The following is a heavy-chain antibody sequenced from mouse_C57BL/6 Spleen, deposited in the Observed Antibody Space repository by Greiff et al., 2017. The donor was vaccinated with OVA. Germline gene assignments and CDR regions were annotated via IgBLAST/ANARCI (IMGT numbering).Heavy chain of an antibody. CDR2: IDPSDSET. CDR1: GYTFTSYW. D-gene: IGHD1-1*01. CDR3: ARITTVVAEGYFDV. J-gene: IGHJ1*03. V-gene: IGHV1-52*01. Sequence: QVQLQQPGAELVRPGSSVKLSCKASGYTFTSYWMHWVKQRPIQGLEWIGNIDPSDSETHYNQKFKDKATLTVDKSSSTAYMQLSSLTSEDSAVYYCARITTVVAEGYFDVWGTGTTVTVSS.